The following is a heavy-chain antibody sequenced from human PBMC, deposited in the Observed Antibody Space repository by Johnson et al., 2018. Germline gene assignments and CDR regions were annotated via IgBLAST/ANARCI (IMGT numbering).Heavy chain of an antibody. CDR2: IIPIFGTA. D-gene: IGHD3-3*01. Sequence: VQLVESGAEVKKPGSSVKVSCKASGGTFSSYAISWVRQAPGQGLEWMGGIIPIFGTANYAQKFQGRVTITADESTSTAYMELSSRRSEDTAVYYCARSLYEGFVESGIPYYYYYGMDVWGQGTTVTVSS. CDR1: GGTFSSYA. CDR3: ARSLYEGFVESGIPYYYYYGMDV. J-gene: IGHJ6*02. V-gene: IGHV1-69*01.